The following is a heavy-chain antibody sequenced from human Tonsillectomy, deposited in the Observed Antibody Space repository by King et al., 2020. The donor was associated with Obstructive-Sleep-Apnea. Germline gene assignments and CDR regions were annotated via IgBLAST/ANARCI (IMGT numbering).Heavy chain of an antibody. CDR3: VKGSYYSGSGSYPYWHFDL. Sequence: VQLVQSGGGLVQPGRSLRLSCAASGLIFDDYAMHWVRQAPGKGLGWVSGIGWNSGGIGYADSVKGRFTISRDNAKKSLYLQMLSLRPEDTALYYCVKGSYYSGSGSYPYWHFDLWGRGTLVTVSS. V-gene: IGHV3-9*01. CDR2: IGWNSGGI. D-gene: IGHD3-10*01. J-gene: IGHJ2*01. CDR1: GLIFDDYA.